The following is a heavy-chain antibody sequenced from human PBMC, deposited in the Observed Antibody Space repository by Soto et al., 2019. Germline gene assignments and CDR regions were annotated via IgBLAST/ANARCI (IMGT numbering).Heavy chain of an antibody. D-gene: IGHD3-16*01. Sequence: QVTLQESGPVLVKPSETLTLTCSVSGFSLSDTTMGVSWIRQPPRKALEWLAHIFSNDEKSYSTSLKTRLTISKDTSRSQVVLTMTNMDPVDTATYYCARIHSITWGSYFYGMDVWGQGTTVTVSS. J-gene: IGHJ6*02. CDR2: IFSNDEK. CDR3: ARIHSITWGSYFYGMDV. CDR1: GFSLSDTTMG. V-gene: IGHV2-26*01.